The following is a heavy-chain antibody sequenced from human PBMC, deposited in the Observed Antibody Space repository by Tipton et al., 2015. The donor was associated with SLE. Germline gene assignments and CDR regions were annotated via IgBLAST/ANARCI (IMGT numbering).Heavy chain of an antibody. CDR2: SYASGST. CDR1: GGFISTYY. CDR3: AREVGAYAYYYYYMDV. Sequence: TLSLTCTVSGGFISTYYWSWLRQPAGKGLEWIGRSYASGSTNYNPSLKSRVTISVDTSKNQFSLKLSSVTAADTAVYYCAREVGAYAYYYYYMDVWGKGTTVTVSS. V-gene: IGHV4-4*07. J-gene: IGHJ6*03. D-gene: IGHD1-26*01.